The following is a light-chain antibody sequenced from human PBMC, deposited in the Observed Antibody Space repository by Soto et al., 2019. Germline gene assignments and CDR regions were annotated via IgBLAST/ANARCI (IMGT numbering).Light chain of an antibody. J-gene: IGKJ2*01. CDR2: GAS. CDR1: QSVSSNY. CDR3: QQYGSSSYT. V-gene: IGKV3-20*01. Sequence: DIVLTQSPDTLSLSPGERATLSCRASQSVSSNYLAWYQQKPGQAPRLLIYGASTRATGIPDRFSGSGSGTDFTLTISRLDPEDFAVYYCQQYGSSSYTFGQGNRLEIK.